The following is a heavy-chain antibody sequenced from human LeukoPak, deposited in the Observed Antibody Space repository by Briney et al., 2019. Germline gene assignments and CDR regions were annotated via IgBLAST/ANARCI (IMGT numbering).Heavy chain of an antibody. CDR3: ARTALIAVAGVDY. CDR1: GYSISSGYY. J-gene: IGHJ4*02. D-gene: IGHD6-19*01. Sequence: SETLSLTCTVSGYSISSGYYWGWIRQPPGKGLEWIGSIYHSGSTYYNPSLKSRVTISVDTSKNQFSLKLSSVTAADTAVYYCARTALIAVAGVDYWGQGTLVTVSS. V-gene: IGHV4-38-2*02. CDR2: IYHSGST.